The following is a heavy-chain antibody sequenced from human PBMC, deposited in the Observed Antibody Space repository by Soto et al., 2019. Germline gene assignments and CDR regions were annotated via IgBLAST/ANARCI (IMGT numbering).Heavy chain of an antibody. J-gene: IGHJ4*02. CDR2: INHSGST. CDR1: GGSFSGYY. CDR3: PRRGRGYSYGYGGFTIDY. D-gene: IGHD5-18*01. V-gene: IGHV4-34*01. Sequence: QVQLQQWGAGLLKPSETLSLTCAVYGGSFSGYYWSWIRQPPGKGLEWIGEINHSGSTNYNPSLKSRVTISVDTSKNQFSLKLSSVTAADTAVYYCPRRGRGYSYGYGGFTIDYWGQGTLVTVSS.